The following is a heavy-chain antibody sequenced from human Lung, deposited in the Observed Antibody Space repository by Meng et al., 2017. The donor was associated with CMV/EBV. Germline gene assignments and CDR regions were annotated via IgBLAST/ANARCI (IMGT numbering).Heavy chain of an antibody. CDR3: VGQQWRSTGQRVDY. J-gene: IGHJ4*02. V-gene: IGHV3-21*06. D-gene: IGHD6-19*01. CDR2: ISSSSRHI. CDR1: GFTFRSYK. Sequence: GGSLRLXXAASGFTFRSYKMKWARQAPGKGLAWVSTISSSSRHIEYADSVKGRFTISRDNAKNSLYLQMNSLRGEDTAVYYCVGQQWRSTGQRVDYWGQGTLVTVSS.